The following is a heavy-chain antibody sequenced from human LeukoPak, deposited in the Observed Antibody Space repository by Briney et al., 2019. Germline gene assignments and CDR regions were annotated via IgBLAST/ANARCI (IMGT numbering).Heavy chain of an antibody. CDR2: IYPSGST. V-gene: IGHV4-4*07. CDR3: ARENSGSYREFDY. CDR1: GVSISSYY. Sequence: SETLSLTCTVSGVSISSYYWTWLRQPAGKGLEWIGRIYPSGSTNYNPSLKSPVTMSVDTSKNQFSLKLSSVTAADTAVYYCARENSGSYREFDYWGQGTLVTVSS. J-gene: IGHJ4*02. D-gene: IGHD1-26*01.